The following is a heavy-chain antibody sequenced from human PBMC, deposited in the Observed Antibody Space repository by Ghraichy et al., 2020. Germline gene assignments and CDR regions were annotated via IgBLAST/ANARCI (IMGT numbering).Heavy chain of an antibody. V-gene: IGHV3-30-3*01. D-gene: IGHD3-16*01. J-gene: IGHJ6*03. Sequence: GGSLRLSCAASGFTFSNYAMHWVRQAPGKGQEWVAVISYDGSNQYYTDSVKGRFTISRDSSKNTLCLQMNSLRAEDTAVYYCARGYGGLGYYMDVWGKGTTVTVSS. CDR3: ARGYGGLGYYMDV. CDR1: GFTFSNYA. CDR2: ISYDGSNQ.